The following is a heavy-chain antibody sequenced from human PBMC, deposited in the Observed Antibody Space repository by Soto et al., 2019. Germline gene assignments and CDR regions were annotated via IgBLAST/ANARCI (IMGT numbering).Heavy chain of an antibody. D-gene: IGHD3-22*01. CDR3: AKVQPDRSRYYYDSSGYPDY. CDR1: GFPFSSYS. J-gene: IGHJ4*02. Sequence: PGGSLSLSCAASGFPFSSYSMSWVRQAPGKGLEWVSAISGSGGSTYYADSVKGRFTISRDNSKNTLYLQMNSLRAEDTAVYYCAKVQPDRSRYYYDSSGYPDYWGQGTLVTVSS. V-gene: IGHV3-23*01. CDR2: ISGSGGST.